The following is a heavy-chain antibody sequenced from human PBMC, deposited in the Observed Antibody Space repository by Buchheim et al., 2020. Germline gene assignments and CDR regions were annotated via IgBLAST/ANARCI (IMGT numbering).Heavy chain of an antibody. CDR2: IKQDGSEK. V-gene: IGHV3-7*04. CDR1: GFTFSNYW. Sequence: EVQLVESEGGLVQPGESLRLSCTASGFTFSNYWKHWVRQVPGKGLEWVANIKQDGSEKYYVDSVKGRFTISRENAKNSLYLQMNSLRAEDTAVYYCARGVDATNWGYYYYYMDVWGKGTT. CDR3: ARGVDATNWGYYYYYMDV. D-gene: IGHD7-27*01. J-gene: IGHJ6*03.